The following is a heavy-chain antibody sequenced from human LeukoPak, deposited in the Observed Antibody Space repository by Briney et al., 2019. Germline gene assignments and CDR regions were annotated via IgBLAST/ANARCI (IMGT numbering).Heavy chain of an antibody. CDR2: IKSKNEGGTA. D-gene: IGHD3-22*01. J-gene: IGHJ4*02. CDR1: GFRFNGAG. V-gene: IGHV3-15*07. Sequence: GGSLRLSCVASGFRFNGAGMNWVRQAPGQGLEWVGRIKSKNEGGTAVYAAPVKGRFTMSRDDSENTLYLQMNSLKIEDTAVYYCATDPGYYDTSDYYSDYWGQGTLVTVSS. CDR3: ATDPGYYDTSDYYSDY.